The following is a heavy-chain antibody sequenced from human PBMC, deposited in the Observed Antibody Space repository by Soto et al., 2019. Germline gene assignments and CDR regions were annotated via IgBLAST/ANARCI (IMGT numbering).Heavy chain of an antibody. D-gene: IGHD6-13*01. V-gene: IGHV4-59*01. CDR2: IYYSGST. Sequence: PSETLSLTCTVSGGSISSYYWSWIRQPPGKGLEWIGYIYYSGSTNYNPSLKSRVTISVDTSKNQFSLKLSSVTAADTAVYYCARSTGIAAHRDGMDVWGQGTTVTVSS. J-gene: IGHJ6*02. CDR3: ARSTGIAAHRDGMDV. CDR1: GGSISSYY.